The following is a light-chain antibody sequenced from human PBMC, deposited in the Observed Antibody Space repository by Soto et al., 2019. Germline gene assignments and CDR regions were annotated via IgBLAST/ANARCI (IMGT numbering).Light chain of an antibody. CDR2: CAS. Sequence: EIVMTQSPATLSVSPGGRATLSCRASQRISDTLAWYQQKPGQAPMLLIYCASSGATVYPARFSGSGSGTDFTCDIRGLHSEYFAVYYYQPYNKCAYTFGQAANVE. J-gene: IGKJ1*01. CDR1: QRISDT. V-gene: IGKV3-15*01. CDR3: QPYNKCAYT.